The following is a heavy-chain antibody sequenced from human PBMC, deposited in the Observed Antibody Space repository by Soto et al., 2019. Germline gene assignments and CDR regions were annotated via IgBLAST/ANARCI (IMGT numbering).Heavy chain of an antibody. D-gene: IGHD4-4*01. J-gene: IGHJ4*02. CDR3: ARRDSNGYFRYFDN. CDR2: TNGNLGTG. Sequence: QVQLVQSGAEVKRPGSSVKVSCKASGGTFSSYPISWVRQAPGQGLEWMGGTNGNLGTGNYAQKFRGRLTITTDISTTTVYMELSSLTSEDTAVYYCARRDSNGYFRYFDNWGQGTLVTVSS. CDR1: GGTFSSYP. V-gene: IGHV1-69*06.